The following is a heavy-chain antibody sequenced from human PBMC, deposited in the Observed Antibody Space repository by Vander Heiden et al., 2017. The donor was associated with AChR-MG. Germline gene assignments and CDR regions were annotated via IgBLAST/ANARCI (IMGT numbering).Heavy chain of an antibody. Sequence: EVQLVESGGGLVQPGGSLRLSCAASGFTYSTYWMHWVRQAPGKGLVWVSRINSDGSSTSYADSVKGRFTISRDNAKNTLYLQMNSLRAEDTAVYYCTRADSSGDFDFWGQGTLATVSS. CDR2: INSDGSST. D-gene: IGHD6-19*01. J-gene: IGHJ4*02. CDR1: GFTYSTYW. V-gene: IGHV3-74*01. CDR3: TRADSSGDFDF.